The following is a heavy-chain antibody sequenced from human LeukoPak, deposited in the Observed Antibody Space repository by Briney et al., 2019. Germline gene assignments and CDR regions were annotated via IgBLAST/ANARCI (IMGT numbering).Heavy chain of an antibody. V-gene: IGHV4-34*01. J-gene: IGHJ4*02. D-gene: IGHD2-15*01. CDR2: INRSGST. CDR1: GGSFSGYY. CDR3: ARDVCSGGSCGLDY. Sequence: SETLSLACAVYGGSFSGYYWSWIRQPPGKGLEWLGEINRSGSTNYNPSLKSRVTISVDTSKNQFSLKLSSVTAADTAVYYCARDVCSGGSCGLDYWGQGTLVTVSS.